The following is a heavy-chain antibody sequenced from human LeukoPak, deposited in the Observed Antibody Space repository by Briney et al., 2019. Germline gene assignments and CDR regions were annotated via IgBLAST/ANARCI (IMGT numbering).Heavy chain of an antibody. J-gene: IGHJ4*02. CDR3: TRDRGIMLTFGGVIAKGAHY. V-gene: IGHV4-34*01. D-gene: IGHD3-16*02. CDR2: INHSGST. CDR1: GGSFSGYH. Sequence: PSETLSLTCAVYGGSFSGYHWSWIRQPPGKGLEWIGQINHSGSTNYNPSLKSRVTILVDTSKNQFSLKLNSVTAADTALYYCTRDRGIMLTFGGVIAKGAHYWGQGTLVTVSS.